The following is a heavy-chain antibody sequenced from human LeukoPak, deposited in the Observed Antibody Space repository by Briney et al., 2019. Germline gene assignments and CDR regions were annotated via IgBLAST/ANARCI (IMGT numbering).Heavy chain of an antibody. D-gene: IGHD3-10*01. V-gene: IGHV1-69*04. CDR3: AKEGRGVIITYLYYFDY. Sequence: SVKVSCKASGGTFSSYAISWVRQAPGQGLEWMGRIIPILGIANYAQKFQGRVTITADKSTSTAYMELSSLRAEDTAVYYCAKEGRGVIITYLYYFDYWGQGTLVTVSS. CDR2: IIPILGIA. J-gene: IGHJ4*02. CDR1: GGTFSSYA.